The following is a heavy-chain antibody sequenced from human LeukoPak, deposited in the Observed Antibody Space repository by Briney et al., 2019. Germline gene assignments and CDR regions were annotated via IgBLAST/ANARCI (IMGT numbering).Heavy chain of an antibody. V-gene: IGHV3-23*01. D-gene: IGHD2-21*02. J-gene: IGHJ3*02. CDR1: GFTFSSYA. CDR2: FCGSGGST. Sequence: PGGSLRLSCAASGFTFSSYAMRWVRQAPGKGLVWVSAFCGSGGSTYYADSVRGRFTISRDNSKNTLYLQMNSLRAEDTAVYYCAKDLRYCGGDCYFDAFDIWGQGTMVTVSS. CDR3: AKDLRYCGGDCYFDAFDI.